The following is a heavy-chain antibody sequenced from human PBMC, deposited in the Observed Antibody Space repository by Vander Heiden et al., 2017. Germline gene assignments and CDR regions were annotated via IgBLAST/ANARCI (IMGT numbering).Heavy chain of an antibody. J-gene: IGHJ4*02. V-gene: IGHV4-39*01. Sequence: QLQLQESGHGLGKSSENLSPTCIASGDSISRRSYYLGWIRQTPGKGLEWIGNIYYIGNTHYNPSLEGRVTISGDTSKNQFSLRLIFVTAADTATYFCARHKSDVSGWYGYDSWGQGTLGTVSS. CDR1: GDSISRRSYY. CDR3: ARHKSDVSGWYGYDS. CDR2: IYYIGNT. D-gene: IGHD6-19*01.